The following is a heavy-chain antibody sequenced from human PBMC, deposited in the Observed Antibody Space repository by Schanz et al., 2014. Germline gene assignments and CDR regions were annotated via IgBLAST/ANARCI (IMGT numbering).Heavy chain of an antibody. D-gene: IGHD6-13*01. CDR2: VIPMLGIT. Sequence: QVQLVQSGAEMKTPGSSVRVSCKASGGPLSSYPINWVRQAPGQGLEWMGGVIPMLGITNYAERFQGRVTISADTSTAYMELSSLRSDDTALYYCARDRQNIASPATGFDSWGQGTLVTVSS. V-gene: IGHV1-69*04. CDR1: GGPLSSYP. J-gene: IGHJ4*02. CDR3: ARDRQNIASPATGFDS.